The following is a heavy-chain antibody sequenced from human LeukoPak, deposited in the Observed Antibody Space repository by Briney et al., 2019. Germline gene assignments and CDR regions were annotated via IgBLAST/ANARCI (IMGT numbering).Heavy chain of an antibody. V-gene: IGHV4-31*03. J-gene: IGHJ3*02. D-gene: IGHD6-19*01. Sequence: PSQTLSLTCTVSGGSISSGGYYWSWIRQHPGKGLEWIGYIYYSGSTYYNPSLKSRVTISVDTSKNHFSLKLSSVTAADTAVYYCARAGGWAREDYKADAFDIWGQGTMVTVSS. CDR2: IYYSGST. CDR3: ARAGGWAREDYKADAFDI. CDR1: GGSISSGGYY.